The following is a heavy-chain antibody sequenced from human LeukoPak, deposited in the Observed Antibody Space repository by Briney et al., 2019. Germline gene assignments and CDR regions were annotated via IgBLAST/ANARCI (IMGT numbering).Heavy chain of an antibody. Sequence: PGGSLRLPCAASGFTFSSHWMHWVRQVPGRGLVWVSRINSDGSSATYTDSVKGRFTISRDNARNTLYLQMNSPRAEDTAVYYCARDRIVGATSVDGFDIWGQGTMVTVSS. D-gene: IGHD1-26*01. CDR2: INSDGSSA. CDR3: ARDRIVGATSVDGFDI. J-gene: IGHJ3*02. V-gene: IGHV3-74*01. CDR1: GFTFSSHW.